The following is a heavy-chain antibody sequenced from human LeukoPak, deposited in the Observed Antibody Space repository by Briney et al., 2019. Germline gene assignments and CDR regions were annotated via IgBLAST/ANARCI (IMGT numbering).Heavy chain of an antibody. J-gene: IGHJ4*02. D-gene: IGHD3-9*01. CDR2: IYPGDSDT. CDR3: ARLPGYDILTGHLLYYFDY. V-gene: IGHV5-51*01. Sequence: GESLKISCKGSGYSFTSYWIGWVRHTPGKGLEWMGIIYPGDSDTRYSPSFQGQVTISADKSISTAYLQWSSLKASDTAMYYCARLPGYDILTGHLLYYFDYWGQGTLVTVSS. CDR1: GYSFTSYW.